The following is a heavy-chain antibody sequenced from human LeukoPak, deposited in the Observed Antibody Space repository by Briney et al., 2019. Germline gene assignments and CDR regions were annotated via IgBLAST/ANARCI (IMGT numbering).Heavy chain of an antibody. D-gene: IGHD3-22*01. CDR1: GSTFSSYA. J-gene: IGHJ4*02. CDR3: AKGSYYDSSGSFYFDY. Sequence: PGGSLRLSCAASGSTFSSYAMSWVRQAQGKGLEWVSGISGSGDNTYYADSVKGRFTISRDNSKNTLYVQVNSLGTEDTAAYYCAKGSYYDSSGSFYFDYWGQGTLVTVSS. V-gene: IGHV3-23*01. CDR2: ISGSGDNT.